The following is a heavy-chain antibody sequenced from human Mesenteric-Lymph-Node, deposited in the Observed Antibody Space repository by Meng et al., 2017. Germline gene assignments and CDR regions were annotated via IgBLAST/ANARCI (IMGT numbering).Heavy chain of an antibody. J-gene: IGHJ4*02. V-gene: IGHV3-30*18. CDR1: GFTFSSYG. CDR2: ISYDGSNK. D-gene: IGHD3-10*01. CDR3: AKWGGEGKVADY. Sequence: QVQLVESGGGGVKPGRSLRLSCAASGFTFSSYGMHWVRQAPGKGLEWVAVISYDGSNKYYADSVKGRFTISRDNSKNTLSLQMNSLRTVDTAVYYCAKWGGEGKVADYWGQGTLVTVSS.